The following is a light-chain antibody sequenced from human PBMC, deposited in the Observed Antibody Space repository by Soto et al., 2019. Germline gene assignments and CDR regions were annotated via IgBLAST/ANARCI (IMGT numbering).Light chain of an antibody. CDR3: SSYTSTGTVL. J-gene: IGLJ2*01. CDR1: SSDVGAYKY. Sequence: QSALTQPASVSGSPGQSITISCTGTSSDVGAYKYVSWYQQHPGKAPRLMISEVSLRPSGVSNRFSGSKSGNTASLTISGVQAWDEADYYCSSYTSTGTVLFGGGTQLTVL. CDR2: EVS. V-gene: IGLV2-14*01.